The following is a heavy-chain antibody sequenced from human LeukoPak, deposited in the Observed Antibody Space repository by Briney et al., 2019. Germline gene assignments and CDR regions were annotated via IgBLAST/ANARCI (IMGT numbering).Heavy chain of an antibody. CDR2: IYPGDSDT. D-gene: IGHD4-17*01. CDR3: ARQVTTVTPWYFDL. CDR1: GYSFTSYW. V-gene: IGHV5-51*01. J-gene: IGHJ2*01. Sequence: GESLKIPCQGSGYSFTSYWIGWVRQMPGKGLEWMGIIYPGDSDTRYSPSFQGQVTISADMSISTAYLQWSSLKASDTAMYYCARQVTTVTPWYFDLWGRGTLVTVSS.